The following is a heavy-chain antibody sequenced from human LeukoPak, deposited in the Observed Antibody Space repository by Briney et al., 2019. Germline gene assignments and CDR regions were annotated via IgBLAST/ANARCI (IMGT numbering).Heavy chain of an antibody. V-gene: IGHV3-7*03. CDR1: GFTFSSYW. J-gene: IGHJ4*02. CDR2: IKHDGSEK. CDR3: AKDERNWNYNLASQTYD. Sequence: GGSLRLSCAASGFTFSSYWMNWVRQAPGKGLEWVANIKHDGSEKYYVDSVKGRFTISRDNAKNSLYLQMSSLRAEDTAVYYCAKDERNWNYNLASQTYDWGQGTLVTVSS. D-gene: IGHD1-7*01.